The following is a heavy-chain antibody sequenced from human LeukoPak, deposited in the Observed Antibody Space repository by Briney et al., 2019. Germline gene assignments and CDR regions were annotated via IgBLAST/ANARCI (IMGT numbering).Heavy chain of an antibody. J-gene: IGHJ6*02. CDR2: INPNSGGT. D-gene: IGHD5-24*01. V-gene: IGHV1-2*02. Sequence: ASVKVSCKASGHTFTDYYLHWVRQAPGQGLEWMGWINPNSGGTKYAQKFQGRVTMTSDTSISTAYMELSRLRSDDTAVYYCARVRDNYGMDVWGQGTTVTVSS. CDR1: GHTFTDYY. CDR3: ARVRDNYGMDV.